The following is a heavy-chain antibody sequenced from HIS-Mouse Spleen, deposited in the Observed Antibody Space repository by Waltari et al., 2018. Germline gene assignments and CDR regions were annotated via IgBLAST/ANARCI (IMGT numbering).Heavy chain of an antibody. V-gene: IGHV1-2*02. CDR3: ARDKMTYSYGRNWFDP. D-gene: IGHD5-18*01. J-gene: IGHJ5*02. CDR2: INPNSGGT. Sequence: QVQLVQSGAEVKKPGASVKVSCKASGYTFTGYYMHWARQAPGQGLEWMGWINPNSGGTNYAQKFQGRVTMTRDTSISTAYMELSRLRSDDTAVYYCARDKMTYSYGRNWFDPWGQGTLVTVSS. CDR1: GYTFTGYY.